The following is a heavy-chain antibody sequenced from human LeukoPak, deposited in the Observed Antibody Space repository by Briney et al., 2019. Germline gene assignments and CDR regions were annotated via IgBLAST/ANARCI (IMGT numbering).Heavy chain of an antibody. Sequence: ASVKVSCKASGYTFTGYYMHWVRQAPGQGLEWMRWLNPNSGGTNYAQKFQGRVTMTRDTSISTAYMELSRLRSDDTAVYYCARDPLAGRIGYSSGWYVFNYFDYWGQGTLVTVSS. CDR1: GYTFTGYY. J-gene: IGHJ4*02. CDR3: ARDPLAGRIGYSSGWYVFNYFDY. D-gene: IGHD6-19*01. V-gene: IGHV1-2*02. CDR2: LNPNSGGT.